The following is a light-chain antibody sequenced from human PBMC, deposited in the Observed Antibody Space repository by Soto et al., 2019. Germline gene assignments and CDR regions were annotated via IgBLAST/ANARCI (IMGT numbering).Light chain of an antibody. V-gene: IGKV3-15*01. CDR3: QQYGSSPRYS. J-gene: IGKJ2*03. CDR1: QSVSSN. CDR2: GAY. Sequence: EIVMTQSPATLSVSPGERATLSCRASQSVSSNLAWYQQKPGQAPRLLIYGAYTRATDIPARFSGSGSGTEFTLTISSLQSEDFAVYYCQQYGSSPRYSFGQGTYLEIK.